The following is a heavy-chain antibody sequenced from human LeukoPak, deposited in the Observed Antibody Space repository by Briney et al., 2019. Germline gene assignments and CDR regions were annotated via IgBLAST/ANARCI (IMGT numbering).Heavy chain of an antibody. CDR2: IKQDGSEK. V-gene: IGHV3-7*01. CDR3: AYGNYYDSSGSLFDY. J-gene: IGHJ4*02. D-gene: IGHD3-22*01. Sequence: GGSLRLSCAASGFTFSSYAMLWVRQAPGKGLEWVANIKQDGSEKYYVDSVKGRFTISRDNAKNSLYLQMNSLRAEDTAVYYCAYGNYYDSSGSLFDYWGQGTLVTVSS. CDR1: GFTFSSYA.